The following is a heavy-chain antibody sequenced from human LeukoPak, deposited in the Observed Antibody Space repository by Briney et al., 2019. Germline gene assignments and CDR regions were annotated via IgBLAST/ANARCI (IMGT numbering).Heavy chain of an antibody. CDR2: MNPNSGNT. CDR1: GYTFTSYD. V-gene: IGHV1-8*01. J-gene: IGHJ4*02. CDR3: ARESAAGTEAFDY. Sequence: GASVKVSCKASGYTFTSYDINWVRQATGQGLEWMGWMNPNSGNTGYAQKFQGRVTMTRDTSTSTVYMELSSLRSEDTAVYYCARESAAGTEAFDYWGQGTLVTVSS. D-gene: IGHD6-13*01.